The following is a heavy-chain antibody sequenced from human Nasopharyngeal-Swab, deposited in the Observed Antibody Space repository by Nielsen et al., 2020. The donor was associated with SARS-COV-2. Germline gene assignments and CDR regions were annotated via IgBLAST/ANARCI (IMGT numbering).Heavy chain of an antibody. CDR2: VSGSGGST. V-gene: IGHV3-23*01. Sequence: WIRQPLGKGLEWVSAVSGSGGSTYYADSVKGRFTISRDNSKNTLYLQMNSLRAEDTAVYYCAKDLKPMYYDFWSGYYTDYYYYMDVWGKGTTVTVSS. J-gene: IGHJ6*03. D-gene: IGHD3-3*01. CDR3: AKDLKPMYYDFWSGYYTDYYYYMDV.